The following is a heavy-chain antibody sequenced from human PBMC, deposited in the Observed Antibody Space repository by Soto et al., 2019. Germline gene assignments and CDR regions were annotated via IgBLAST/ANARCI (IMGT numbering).Heavy chain of an antibody. CDR3: VRDGTKTLRDWFDP. Sequence: QVQLQESGPGLVKPSETLSLTCTVSGASISGYYWSWIRKSAGKGLEWIGRIYATGTTDYNPSLKRRVMMSVDTSKKQLSLKLRSVTAADTAVYYCVRDGTKTLRDWFDPWGQGISVTVSS. J-gene: IGHJ5*02. V-gene: IGHV4-4*07. CDR1: GASISGYY. CDR2: IYATGTT. D-gene: IGHD1-1*01.